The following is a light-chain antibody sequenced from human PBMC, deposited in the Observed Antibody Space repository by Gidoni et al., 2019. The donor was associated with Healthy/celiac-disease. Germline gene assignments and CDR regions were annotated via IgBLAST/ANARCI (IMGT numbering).Light chain of an antibody. CDR3: QSYDSSLGV. CDR1: SSHIGAGYD. J-gene: IGLJ1*01. V-gene: IGLV1-40*01. CDR2: GNS. Sequence: QSVLTQPPSVSGAPGQRVTISCTGSSSHIGAGYDVHWYQQLPGTAPKLLIYGNSNRPAGVPDRFSGSKSGTSASLAITGLQAEDEADYYCQSYDSSLGVFGTGTKVTVL.